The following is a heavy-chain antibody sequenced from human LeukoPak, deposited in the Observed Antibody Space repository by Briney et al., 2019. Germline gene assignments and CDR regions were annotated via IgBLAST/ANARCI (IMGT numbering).Heavy chain of an antibody. V-gene: IGHV3-23*01. D-gene: IGHD1/OR15-1a*01. CDR3: AKDLPDVSFKVNNGAFDI. Sequence: GGSLRLSCAASGFTFSSYAMSWVRQAPGKGLEWVSAISGSGGSTYYADSVKGRFTISRDNSKNTLYLQMNSLRAEDTAIYYCAKDLPDVSFKVNNGAFDIWGQGTMVTVSS. J-gene: IGHJ3*02. CDR2: ISGSGGST. CDR1: GFTFSSYA.